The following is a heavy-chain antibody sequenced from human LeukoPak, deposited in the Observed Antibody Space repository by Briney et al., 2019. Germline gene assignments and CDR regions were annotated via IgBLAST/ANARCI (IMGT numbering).Heavy chain of an antibody. CDR3: ARDVADATEIDAFDI. J-gene: IGHJ3*02. CDR2: ISDGGST. CDR1: GASLSSSVYY. V-gene: IGHV4-39*07. D-gene: IGHD4-17*01. Sequence: SETLSLTCTVSGASLSSSVYYWGWIRQPPGKGLEWIGSISDGGSTYYNTSLTSRLTISVDTSKSQFSLKLSSVTAAHTAVYYCARDVADATEIDAFDIWGQGTMVTVSS.